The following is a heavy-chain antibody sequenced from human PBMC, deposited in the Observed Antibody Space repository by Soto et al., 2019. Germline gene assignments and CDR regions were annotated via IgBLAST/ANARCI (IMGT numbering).Heavy chain of an antibody. V-gene: IGHV3-49*04. CDR1: GFTFGDYA. CDR3: TPTIISGSGSYYFDY. Sequence: GGSLRLSCTASGFTFGDYAMSWVRQAPGKGLEWVGFIRSKAYGGTTEYAASVKGRFTISRDDSKSIAYLQMNSLKTEYPAVYYCTPTIISGSGSYYFDYWGQGTLVTVSS. J-gene: IGHJ4*02. CDR2: IRSKAYGGTT. D-gene: IGHD3-10*01.